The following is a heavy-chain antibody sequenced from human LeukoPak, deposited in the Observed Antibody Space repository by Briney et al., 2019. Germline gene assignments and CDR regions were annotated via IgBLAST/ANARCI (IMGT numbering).Heavy chain of an antibody. CDR3: ARSGGSGSYDY. V-gene: IGHV3-74*03. CDR1: GFTFSTYW. CDR2: INDDGTTT. J-gene: IGHJ4*02. D-gene: IGHD3-10*01. Sequence: AGGSLRLSCAASGFTFSTYWMHWVRQAPGKGLVWVSRINDDGTTTTYADSVKGRFTISRDNAKNSLYLQMNSLRAEDTAVYFCARSGGSGSYDYWGQGTLVTVSS.